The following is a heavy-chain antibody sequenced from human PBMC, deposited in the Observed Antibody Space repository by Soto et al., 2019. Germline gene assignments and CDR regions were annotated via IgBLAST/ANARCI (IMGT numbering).Heavy chain of an antibody. CDR3: ARGIRRAVAPFDY. D-gene: IGHD6-19*01. Sequence: RASVKVSCKASGYTFTSYAMHWVRQAPGQRLEWMGWINAGNGNTKYSQKFQGRVTITRDTSASTAYMELSSLRSEDTAVYYCARGIRRAVAPFDYWGQGTLVTVSS. CDR2: INAGNGNT. CDR1: GYTFTSYA. V-gene: IGHV1-3*01. J-gene: IGHJ4*02.